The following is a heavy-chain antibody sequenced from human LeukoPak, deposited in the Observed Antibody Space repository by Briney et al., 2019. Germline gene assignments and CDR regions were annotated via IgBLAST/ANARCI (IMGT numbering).Heavy chain of an antibody. CDR3: ARAGHNSNSGGYDF. J-gene: IGHJ4*02. V-gene: IGHV1-2*02. CDR2: IDPDTGDT. Sequence: GASVKVSRKPSGYTFIDHYLHWVRQAPGQGLESLGWIDPDTGDTNYPQKFQGRVTMTRDTSSSTAYIELNRLRSDDTAVYYCARAGHNSNSGGYDFWGLGTLVTVSS. CDR1: GYTFIDHY. D-gene: IGHD3-22*01.